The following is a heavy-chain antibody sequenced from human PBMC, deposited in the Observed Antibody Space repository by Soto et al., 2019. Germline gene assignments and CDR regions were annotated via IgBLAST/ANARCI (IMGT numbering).Heavy chain of an antibody. V-gene: IGHV5-10-1*01. CDR3: ARGPSWSYYYGMDV. CDR1: GYSFTSYG. D-gene: IGHD6-13*01. J-gene: IGHJ6*02. Sequence: PGESLKISCKGSGYSFTSYGSSWVRQMPGKGLEWMGRIDPSDSYTNYSPSFQGHVTISADKSISTAYLQWSSLKASDTAMYYCARGPSWSYYYGMDVWGQGTTVTSP. CDR2: IDPSDSYT.